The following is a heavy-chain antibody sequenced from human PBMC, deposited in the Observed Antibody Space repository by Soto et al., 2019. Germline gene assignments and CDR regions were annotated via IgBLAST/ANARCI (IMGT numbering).Heavy chain of an antibody. CDR3: AIADYGDDDY. CDR2: IKAYSGNT. V-gene: IGHV1-18*01. D-gene: IGHD4-17*01. Sequence: QLQLVQSGPEAKKPGASVKVSCKASGYTFATSTISWLRQAPGQGPEWMGWIKAYSGNTNYAQKPQGRFTMTTDTSTSTAYMELRSLTTDDTAIYYCAIADYGDDDYWGQGTLVTVSS. CDR1: GYTFATST. J-gene: IGHJ4*02.